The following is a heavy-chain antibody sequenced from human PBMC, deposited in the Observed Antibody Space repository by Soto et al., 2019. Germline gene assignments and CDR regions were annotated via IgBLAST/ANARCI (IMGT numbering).Heavy chain of an antibody. D-gene: IGHD3-3*01. J-gene: IGHJ6*02. CDR2: IRDNGSNK. V-gene: IGHV3-33*08. Sequence: PGGSLRLSCAASGFTFSSYAMSWVRQAPGKGLEWVSGIRDNGSNKYYADSVKGRFTISRDNSKNTLYLQMNSLRAEDTAVYYCARVPNDFWSGYYVYYYGMDVWGQGTTVTVSS. CDR3: ARVPNDFWSGYYVYYYGMDV. CDR1: GFTFSSYA.